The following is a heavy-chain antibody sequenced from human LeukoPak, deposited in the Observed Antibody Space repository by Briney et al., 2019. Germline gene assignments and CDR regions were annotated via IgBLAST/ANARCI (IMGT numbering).Heavy chain of an antibody. CDR1: GGSVNSGPYY. D-gene: IGHD5-24*01. CDR2: IYYSGST. V-gene: IGHV4-31*03. CDR3: ARDRADGQNYLFDY. J-gene: IGHJ4*02. Sequence: SETLSLTCTVSGGSVNSGPYYWSWIRQLPGKGLEYIGYIYYSGSTYYNPSRKSRVTISADTSTNQFSLKLSSVTAADTAVYYCARDRADGQNYLFDYWGQGTLVTVSS.